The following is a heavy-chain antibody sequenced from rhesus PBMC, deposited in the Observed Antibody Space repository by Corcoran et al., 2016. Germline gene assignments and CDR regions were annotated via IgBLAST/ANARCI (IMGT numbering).Heavy chain of an antibody. Sequence: QVQLQESGPGLVQPSETLSLTCAVSGGSISGGYDWSWIRQPPGKGLEWIGYIYCSSGSNNYNPSLKNRGTISKDTSKNQCSRKRSSVTAADTAVYYCARQVGSGWSKRFDYWGQGVLVTVSS. CDR1: GGSISGGYD. V-gene: IGHV4-76*01. D-gene: IGHD6S26*01. CDR2: IYCSSGSN. J-gene: IGHJ4*01. CDR3: ARQVGSGWSKRFDY.